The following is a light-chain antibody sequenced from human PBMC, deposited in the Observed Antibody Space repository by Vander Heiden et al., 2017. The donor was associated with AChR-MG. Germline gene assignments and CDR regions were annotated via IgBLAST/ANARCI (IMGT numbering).Light chain of an antibody. CDR3: NSRDSSGIFVV. CDR1: SLRSYY. CDR2: GKN. V-gene: IGLV3-19*01. Sequence: SSELTQDPAVSVDLGQTVRITCQGDSLRSYYASWYQQKPGQAPVLVIYGKNNRPSGIPDRFSGSSSGNTASLTSTGAQAEDEADYYCNSRDSSGIFVVFGGGTKLTGL. J-gene: IGLJ2*01.